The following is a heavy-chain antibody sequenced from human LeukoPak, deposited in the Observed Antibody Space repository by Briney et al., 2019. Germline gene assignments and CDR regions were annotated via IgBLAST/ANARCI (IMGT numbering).Heavy chain of an antibody. J-gene: IGHJ4*02. Sequence: ASVKVSCKASGYTFTGYYMHWVRQAPGQGLEWMGRINPNSGGTNYAQKFQGRVTMTRDTSISTAYMELRSLRSDDTAVYYCARDKSYDNDYWGQGTLVTVSS. D-gene: IGHD3-16*01. CDR2: INPNSGGT. V-gene: IGHV1-2*06. CDR1: GYTFTGYY. CDR3: ARDKSYDNDY.